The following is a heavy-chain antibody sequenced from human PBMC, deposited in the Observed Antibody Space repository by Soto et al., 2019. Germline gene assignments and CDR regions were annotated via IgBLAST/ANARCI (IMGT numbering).Heavy chain of an antibody. J-gene: IGHJ6*02. D-gene: IGHD3-16*01. CDR3: ARAVWSPIAQYYYGLDV. CDR1: GDSVSTNSAA. CDR2: TYYRSKWYN. Sequence: SQTLSLTCAISGDSVSTNSAAWNWIRQSPSRGLEWLGRTYYRSKWYNDYAVSVKSRVTINPDTSRNQFSLQLDSVTPEDTAVYFCARAVWSPIAQYYYGLDVWGQGTTLTVSS. V-gene: IGHV6-1*01.